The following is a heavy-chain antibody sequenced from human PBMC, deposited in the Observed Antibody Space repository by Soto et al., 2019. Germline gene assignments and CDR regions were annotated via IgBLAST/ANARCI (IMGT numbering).Heavy chain of an antibody. Sequence: EVQLVESGGGVVKPGGSLRLSCAASGFSFSNAGMNWVRQAPGKGLEWVGRIKSRSDGGTADYATPVKGRFTISRDDSKNTVSLQMKSLKTEDTAVYYCSLPNWNYNYALDVWGQGTTVTVSS. CDR1: GFSFSNAG. CDR3: SLPNWNYNYALDV. V-gene: IGHV3-15*07. D-gene: IGHD2-8*01. CDR2: IKSRSDGGTA. J-gene: IGHJ6*02.